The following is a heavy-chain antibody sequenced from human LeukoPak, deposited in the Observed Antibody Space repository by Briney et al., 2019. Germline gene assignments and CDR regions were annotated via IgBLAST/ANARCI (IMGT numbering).Heavy chain of an antibody. Sequence: GRSLRLSCAASGFTFSSYAMHWVRQAPGKGLEWVAVISYDGSNKYYADSVKGRFTISRDNSKNTLYLQMNSLRAEDTAVYYRARDFYYDSSGYYYDWFDPWGQGTLVTVSS. J-gene: IGHJ5*02. CDR2: ISYDGSNK. V-gene: IGHV3-30-3*01. CDR3: ARDFYYDSSGYYYDWFDP. CDR1: GFTFSSYA. D-gene: IGHD3-22*01.